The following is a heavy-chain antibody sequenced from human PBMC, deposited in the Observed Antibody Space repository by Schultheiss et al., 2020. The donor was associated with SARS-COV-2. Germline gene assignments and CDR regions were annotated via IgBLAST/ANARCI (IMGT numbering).Heavy chain of an antibody. D-gene: IGHD2-2*01. CDR2: IYYSGST. V-gene: IGHV4-61*05. CDR3: ARDRLGYCSSTSCPVVYMDV. J-gene: IGHJ6*03. CDR1: GGSIRSSSYY. Sequence: SQTLSLTCTVSGGSIRSSSYYWGWIRQPPGAGLEWIGYIYYSGSTNYNPSLKSRVTISVDTSKNQFSLKLSSVTAADTAVYYCARDRLGYCSSTSCPVVYMDVWGKGTTVTVSS.